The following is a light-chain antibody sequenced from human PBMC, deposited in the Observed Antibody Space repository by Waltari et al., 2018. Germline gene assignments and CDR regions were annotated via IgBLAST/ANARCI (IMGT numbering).Light chain of an antibody. CDR1: SSDIGFYDY. CDR2: DVS. CDR3: CSYGGSSTFI. Sequence: QAALTQPPSVSGSPGQSVTLSCTGTSSDIGFYDYVSWYQQLPGKAPKLMIYDVSKRPPGVSVRFSGSKSGNTASLTISGLQSEDEADYICCSYGGSSTFIFGPGTRLTVL. J-gene: IGLJ1*01. V-gene: IGLV2-11*01.